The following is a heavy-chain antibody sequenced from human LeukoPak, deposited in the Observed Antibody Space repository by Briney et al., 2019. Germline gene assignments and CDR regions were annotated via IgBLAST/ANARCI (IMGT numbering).Heavy chain of an antibody. Sequence: GGSLRLSCAASGFTFSSYSMNWVRQAPGKGLEWVPSISSSSSYIYYADSVKGRLTISRDNAKNSLYLQMNSLRAEDTAVYYCAKRGGSGWYEFDYWGQGTLVTVSS. D-gene: IGHD6-19*01. CDR2: ISSSSSYI. J-gene: IGHJ4*02. V-gene: IGHV3-21*01. CDR3: AKRGGSGWYEFDY. CDR1: GFTFSSYS.